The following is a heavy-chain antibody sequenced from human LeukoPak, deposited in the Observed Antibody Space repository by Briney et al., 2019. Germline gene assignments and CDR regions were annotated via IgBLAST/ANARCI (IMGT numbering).Heavy chain of an antibody. Sequence: GVSLRLSCAASGFTFKNFAMAWVRQAPGKRLEWVASITDTGDATGYPESVKGRFTISRDNSQGTVWLQMNSLRAEDTAIYYCAKSDCGSDGCKLYNYWAQGTQVTVSS. CDR1: GFTFKNFA. V-gene: IGHV3-23*01. CDR2: ITDTGDAT. J-gene: IGHJ4*02. D-gene: IGHD2-21*01. CDR3: AKSDCGSDGCKLYNY.